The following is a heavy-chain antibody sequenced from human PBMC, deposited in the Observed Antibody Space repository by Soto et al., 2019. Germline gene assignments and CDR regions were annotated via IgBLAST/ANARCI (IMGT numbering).Heavy chain of an antibody. V-gene: IGHV4-4*02. CDR3: ARKGWREYEIFPFDI. D-gene: IGHD3-9*01. CDR2: IYHTGTT. Sequence: QVQLQESGPGLVKPSGTLSLTCAVSGGSITTSNWWTWVRQPPEKGLEWIGEIYHTGTTNYNPSLKSRLTIVVDKSKNQFSLKLNSGTAADTAVYYCARKGWREYEIFPFDIWGQGTRVTVSS. CDR1: GGSITTSNW. J-gene: IGHJ3*02.